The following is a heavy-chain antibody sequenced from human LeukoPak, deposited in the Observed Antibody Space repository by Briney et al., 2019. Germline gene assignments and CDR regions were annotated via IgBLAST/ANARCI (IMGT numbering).Heavy chain of an antibody. CDR1: GFTFSSYS. D-gene: IGHD3-9*01. CDR2: ISSSSSYI. J-gene: IGHJ4*02. Sequence: GGSLRLSCAASGFTFSSYSMNWVRQAPGNGLEWVSSISSSSSYIYYADSVKGRFTISRDNAKNSLYLQMNSLRAEDTAVYYCARGQYFDWSLSIHWGQGTLVTVSS. CDR3: ARGQYFDWSLSIH. V-gene: IGHV3-21*01.